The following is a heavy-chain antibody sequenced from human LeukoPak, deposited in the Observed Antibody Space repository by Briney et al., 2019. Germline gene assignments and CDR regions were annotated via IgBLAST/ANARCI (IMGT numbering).Heavy chain of an antibody. CDR1: GFTFSNYS. J-gene: IGHJ4*02. Sequence: PGGSLRLSCAASGFTFSNYSMNWVRQAPGKGLEWVSYISSSSSTIYYADSVKGRFTIFRDNAKNSLYLQMNSLRAEDTVVYYCARGDCSGGSCYLSLTTIDYWGQGTLVTVSS. V-gene: IGHV3-48*01. CDR3: ARGDCSGGSCYLSLTTIDY. CDR2: ISSSSSTI. D-gene: IGHD2-15*01.